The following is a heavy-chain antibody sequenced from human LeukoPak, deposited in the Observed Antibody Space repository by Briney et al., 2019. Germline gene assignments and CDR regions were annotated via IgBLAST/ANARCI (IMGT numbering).Heavy chain of an antibody. V-gene: IGHV4-59*01. J-gene: IGHJ6*03. CDR2: IYYSGST. D-gene: IGHD3-3*01. CDR1: GGSISTYY. Sequence: SETLSLTCTVSGGSISTYYWNWIRQPPGKGLEWIGCIYYSGSTNYNPSLKSRVTISVDTTKNQFFLKLSSVTAADTAVYYCARVRSGYDYYYYYMDVWGKGTTVTVSS. CDR3: ARVRSGYDYYYYYMDV.